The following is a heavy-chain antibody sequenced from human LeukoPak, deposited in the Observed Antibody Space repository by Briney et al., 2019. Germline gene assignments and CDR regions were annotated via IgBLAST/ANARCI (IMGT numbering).Heavy chain of an antibody. CDR1: GFTFSSYA. Sequence: GGSLRLSCAASGFTFSSYAMSWVRQAPGKGLGWFSAIGGSGGSTYYADSVKGRFTISRDNSKNTLYLQMNSLRAEDTAVYYCDYDILTGYFGYYYYMDVWGKGTTVTVSS. J-gene: IGHJ6*03. CDR3: DYDILTGYFGYYYYMDV. D-gene: IGHD3-9*01. CDR2: IGGSGGST. V-gene: IGHV3-23*01.